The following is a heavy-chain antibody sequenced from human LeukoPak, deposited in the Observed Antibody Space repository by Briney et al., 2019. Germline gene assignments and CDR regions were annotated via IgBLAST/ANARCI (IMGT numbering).Heavy chain of an antibody. D-gene: IGHD3-22*01. CDR2: ISAYNGNT. Sequence: ASVKVSCKASGYTFTSYGISWVRQAPGQGLEWMGWISAYNGNTNYAQKLQGRVTMTTDTSTSTAYMELRSLRSDDTAVYYCARDPPLTYYYGSSGSSDYWGQGTLVTVSS. V-gene: IGHV1-18*01. CDR1: GYTFTSYG. J-gene: IGHJ4*02. CDR3: ARDPPLTYYYGSSGSSDY.